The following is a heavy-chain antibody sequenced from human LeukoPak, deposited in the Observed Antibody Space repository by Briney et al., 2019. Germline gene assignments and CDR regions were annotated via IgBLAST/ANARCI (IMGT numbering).Heavy chain of an antibody. CDR3: ARAPIATDPEQWLGPPSYYYYMDV. CDR2: IYTSGST. Sequence: SETLSLTCTVSGGSISSGSYYWSWIRQPAGKGLEWIGRIYTSGSTNYNPSLKSRVTISVDTSKNQFSLKRSSVTAAGTSVYYCARAPIATDPEQWLGPPSYYYYMDVWGKGTTVTVSS. CDR1: GGSISSGSYY. D-gene: IGHD6-19*01. V-gene: IGHV4-61*02. J-gene: IGHJ6*03.